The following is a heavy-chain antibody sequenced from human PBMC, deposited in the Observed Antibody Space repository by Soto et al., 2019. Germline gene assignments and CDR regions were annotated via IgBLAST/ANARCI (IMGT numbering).Heavy chain of an antibody. CDR2: VFYSGNT. CDR3: PLAVAGTIHY. Sequence: SETLSLTCTVSGGSVSGYYWSWIRRPPGKGLEWIGYVFYSGNTIYNPSLKSRVTISLDTSKNQFSLKLTSVAAADTAIYFCPLAVAGTIHYWGQGTLVTVSS. V-gene: IGHV4-59*02. CDR1: GGSVSGYY. D-gene: IGHD6-13*01. J-gene: IGHJ4*02.